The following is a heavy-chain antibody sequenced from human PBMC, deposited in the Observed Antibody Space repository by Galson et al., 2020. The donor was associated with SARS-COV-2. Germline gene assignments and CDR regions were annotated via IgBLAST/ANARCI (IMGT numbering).Heavy chain of an antibody. D-gene: IGHD2-21*01. CDR1: GFTFSTYA. Sequence: GGSLRLSCAASGFTFSTYAMHWVRQAPGKGLEWVAVISYDGNYKYYADSVKGRFTTISRDNSKNTLYLQLNSLRPDDTAIYYCAKVRAGGVVVGDCFDIWGLGTMVTVSS. CDR2: ISYDGNYK. J-gene: IGHJ3*02. V-gene: IGHV3-30*04. CDR3: AKVRAGGVVVGDCFDI.